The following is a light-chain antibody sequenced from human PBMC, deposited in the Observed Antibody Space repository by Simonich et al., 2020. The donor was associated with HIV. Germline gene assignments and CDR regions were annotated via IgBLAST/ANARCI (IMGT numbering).Light chain of an antibody. CDR2: DVS. CDR1: SSDVGNYDL. Sequence: QSALTQPASVSGSPGQSITISCTGTSSDVGNYDLVSWYQQHPGKAPKLMIYDVSKRPSGVSNRFSGSKSGNTASLTISGLQAEDEADYYCSSYTSSSTHWVFGGGTKLTVL. V-gene: IGLV2-14*02. CDR3: SSYTSSSTHWV. J-gene: IGLJ3*02.